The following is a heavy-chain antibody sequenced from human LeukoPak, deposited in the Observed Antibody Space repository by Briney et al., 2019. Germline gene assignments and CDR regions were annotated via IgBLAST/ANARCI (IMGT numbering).Heavy chain of an antibody. Sequence: GGSLRLSCAASGFTFSSYWMRWVRQAPGKGVEWGADIKEDGGEKYSVDSVKGRFTISRDKAMNSLYLEMSSLRAEDPALYYCARDKVGTAPTHLDSWGQGALVTVSS. V-gene: IGHV3-7*01. CDR3: ARDKVGTAPTHLDS. CDR1: GFTFSSYW. D-gene: IGHD1-26*01. CDR2: IKEDGGEK. J-gene: IGHJ4*02.